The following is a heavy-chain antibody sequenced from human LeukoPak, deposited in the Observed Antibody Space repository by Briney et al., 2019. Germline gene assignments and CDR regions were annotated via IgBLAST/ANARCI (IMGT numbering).Heavy chain of an antibody. CDR3: AKTQIVVVAATTDHDAFDI. CDR1: GYTFTGNY. V-gene: IGHV1-2*02. J-gene: IGHJ3*02. CDR2: INPNSGGT. D-gene: IGHD2-15*01. Sequence: ASVKVSCKASGYTFTGNYMHWVRQAPGQGLEWMGWINPNSGGTNYAQKFQGRVTMTRDTSISTAYVELSRLRSDDTAVYYCAKTQIVVVAATTDHDAFDIWGQGTMVTVSS.